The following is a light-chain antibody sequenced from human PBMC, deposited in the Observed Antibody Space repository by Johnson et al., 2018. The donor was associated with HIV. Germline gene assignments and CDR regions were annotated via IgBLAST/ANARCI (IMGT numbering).Light chain of an antibody. CDR2: DNN. Sequence: SVLTQPPSVSAAPGQKVTISCSGSSSNIGNNYVSWYQQLPGTAPKLLIYDNNKRPSGIPDRFSGSKSGTSATLGITGLLTGDEADYYCGTWDSSLSAYVFGTGTKVTVL. CDR3: GTWDSSLSAYV. J-gene: IGLJ1*01. V-gene: IGLV1-51*01. CDR1: SSNIGNNY.